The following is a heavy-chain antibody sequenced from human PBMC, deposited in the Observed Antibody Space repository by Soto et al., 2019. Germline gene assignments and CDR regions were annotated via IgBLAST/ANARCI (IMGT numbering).Heavy chain of an antibody. CDR3: AKGRIAVAAPYNWFDP. CDR1: GFTYSSYA. D-gene: IGHD6-19*01. CDR2: ITGGADNT. J-gene: IGHJ5*02. V-gene: IGHV3-23*01. Sequence: EVKLLESGGGLVQPGGSLRLSCVASGFTYSSYAMSWFRQAPGKGLEWVSTITGGADNTHYADSVKGRFTISRDNSKNTLSLQMNSLRVEDTAVYHCAKGRIAVAAPYNWFDPWGQGTLVTVSS.